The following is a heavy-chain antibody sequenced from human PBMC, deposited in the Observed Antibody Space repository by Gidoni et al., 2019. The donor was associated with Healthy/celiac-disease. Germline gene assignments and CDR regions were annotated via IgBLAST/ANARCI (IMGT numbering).Heavy chain of an antibody. D-gene: IGHD3-16*01. V-gene: IGHV4-61*02. CDR1: GGSISSGSYY. J-gene: IGHJ4*02. Sequence: QVQLQESGPGLATPSQTLSLTCTVSGGSISSGSYYWSWIRQPAGKGLECIGRIYTSGGTNYNPSLKSRVTISVDTSKNQCSLKLSSVTAADTAVYYCARDQGGSADYWGQGTLVTVSS. CDR2: IYTSGGT. CDR3: ARDQGGSADY.